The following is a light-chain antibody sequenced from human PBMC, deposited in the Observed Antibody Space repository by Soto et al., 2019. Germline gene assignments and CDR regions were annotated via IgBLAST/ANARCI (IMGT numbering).Light chain of an antibody. Sequence: QSALTQPRSVPGSPGQSVTISCTGTTSDVGGYNYVSWYQQHPGKAPKLMIYDVSKWPSGVPDRFSGSKSGNTASLTISGLQAEDEADYYCCSSAGSSTVIFGGGTKLTVL. V-gene: IGLV2-11*01. CDR1: TSDVGGYNY. J-gene: IGLJ2*01. CDR3: CSSAGSSTVI. CDR2: DVS.